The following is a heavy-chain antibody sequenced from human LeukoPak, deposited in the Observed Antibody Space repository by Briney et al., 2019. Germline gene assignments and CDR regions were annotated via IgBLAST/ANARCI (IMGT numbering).Heavy chain of an antibody. V-gene: IGHV1-8*01. CDR2: MNPNSGNT. Sequence: ASVKVSCKASGYTLTSYDINWVRQATGQGLEWMGWMNPNSGNTGYAQKFQGRVTMTRNTSISTAYMELSSLRSEDTAVYYCARGAFLSGYCSKTSCQDWFDPWGQGTLVTVSS. J-gene: IGHJ5*02. D-gene: IGHD2-2*01. CDR1: GYTLTSYD. CDR3: ARGAFLSGYCSKTSCQDWFDP.